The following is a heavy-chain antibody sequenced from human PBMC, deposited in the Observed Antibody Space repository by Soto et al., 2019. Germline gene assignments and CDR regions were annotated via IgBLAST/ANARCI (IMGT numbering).Heavy chain of an antibody. V-gene: IGHV4-34*01. D-gene: IGHD3-16*02. CDR2: INHSGST. CDR3: ARKGYDYVWGSYRFQKFNWFDP. J-gene: IGHJ5*02. CDR1: GGSFSGYY. Sequence: SETRSLTCAVYGGSFSGYYWSWIRQPPGKGLEWIGEINHSGSTNYNPSLKSRVTISVDTSKNQFSLKLSSVTAADTAVYYCARKGYDYVWGSYRFQKFNWFDPWGQGTLVTVSS.